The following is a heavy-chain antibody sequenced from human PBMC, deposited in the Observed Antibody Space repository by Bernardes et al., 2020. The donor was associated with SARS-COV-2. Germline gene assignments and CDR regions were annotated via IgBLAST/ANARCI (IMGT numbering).Heavy chain of an antibody. V-gene: IGHV3-21*01. CDR1: GFTFTSHT. CDR3: ARYYGYDGIDY. D-gene: IGHD5-12*01. CDR2: ISSRSSYI. Sequence: GGSLRLSCVASGFTFTSHTMEWVRQAPGKGLEWVSSISSRSSYIYYADSVKGRFTISRDNAKNSVYLQMDSLSAEDTAVYYCARYYGYDGIDYWGQGTLVTVSS. J-gene: IGHJ4*02.